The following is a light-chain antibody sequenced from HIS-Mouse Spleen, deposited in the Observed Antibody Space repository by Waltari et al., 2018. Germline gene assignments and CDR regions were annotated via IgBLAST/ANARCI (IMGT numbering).Light chain of an antibody. J-gene: IGLJ3*02. V-gene: IGLV3-21*02. CDR2: DDS. CDR1: NIGSKS. CDR3: QVWDSSSDHWV. Sequence: SYVLTQPPSVSVAPGQTARITCGGNNIGSKSVHWYQQKPGQAPVLVVSDDSDRPSGIPGRFSGSNSGNTATLTISRVEAVDEADYYCQVWDSSSDHWVFGGGTKLTVL.